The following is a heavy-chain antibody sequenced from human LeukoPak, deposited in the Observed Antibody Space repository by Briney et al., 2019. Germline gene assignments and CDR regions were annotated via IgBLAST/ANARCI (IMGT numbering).Heavy chain of an antibody. J-gene: IGHJ2*01. Sequence: PGGSLRLSCTASGFTFSTFAMIWVRQPPGKGLEWVSSIFPSGGEIHYADSVRGRFTIPRDNSKSTLSLQMNSLRAEDTAVYYCAGSDTTGYIPREWDYWYFDLWGRGALVTVSS. V-gene: IGHV3-23*01. D-gene: IGHD1-1*01. CDR1: GFTFSTFA. CDR2: IFPSGGEI. CDR3: AGSDTTGYIPREWDYWYFDL.